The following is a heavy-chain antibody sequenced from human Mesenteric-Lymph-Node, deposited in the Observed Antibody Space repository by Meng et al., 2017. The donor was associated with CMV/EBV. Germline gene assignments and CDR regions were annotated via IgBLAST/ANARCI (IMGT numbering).Heavy chain of an antibody. D-gene: IGHD3-3*01. V-gene: IGHV5-51*01. Sequence: GESLKISCKGFGYSFTTYWIEWVRQVPGKGLEWMGIIYPGDSDTKYSPSFQGLVTISADKSINTAYLQWSSLKASDTAIYYCARHGVPGPFGYSYYGMDVWGQGTTVTVSS. J-gene: IGHJ6*02. CDR2: IYPGDSDT. CDR3: ARHGVPGPFGYSYYGMDV. CDR1: GYSFTTYW.